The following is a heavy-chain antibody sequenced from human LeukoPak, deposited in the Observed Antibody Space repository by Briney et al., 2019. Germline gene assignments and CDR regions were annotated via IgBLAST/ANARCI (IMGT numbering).Heavy chain of an antibody. D-gene: IGHD3-3*01. J-gene: IGHJ5*02. CDR1: GGTFSSYA. CDR2: IIPIFGTA. Sequence: SVKVSCKASGGTFSSYAISWVRQAPGQGLEWMGGIIPIFGTANYAQKFQGRVTITADESTSTAYMELSSLRSEDTAVYYCARTPDYDFWSGSKNWFDPWGQGTLVTVSS. CDR3: ARTPDYDFWSGSKNWFDP. V-gene: IGHV1-69*13.